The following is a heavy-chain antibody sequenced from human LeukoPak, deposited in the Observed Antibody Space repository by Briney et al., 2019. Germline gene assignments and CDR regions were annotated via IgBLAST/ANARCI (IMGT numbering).Heavy chain of an antibody. CDR3: AKDIFPCSGGSCSYYYYGMDV. CDR2: ISWNSGSI. Sequence: GRSLRLSCAASGFTFDDYAMHWARQAPGKGLEWVSGISWNSGSIGYADSVKGRFTISRDNAKNSLYLQMNSLRAEDTALYYCAKDIFPCSGGSCSYYYYGMDVWGQGTTVTVSS. CDR1: GFTFDDYA. V-gene: IGHV3-9*01. J-gene: IGHJ6*02. D-gene: IGHD2-15*01.